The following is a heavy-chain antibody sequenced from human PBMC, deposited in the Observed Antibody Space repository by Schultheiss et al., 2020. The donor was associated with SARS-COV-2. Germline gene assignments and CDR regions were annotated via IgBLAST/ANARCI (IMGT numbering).Heavy chain of an antibody. Sequence: SQTLSLTCPVSGGSISSSSYYWGWIRQPPGKGLEWIGSIYYSGSTYYNPSLKSRVTISVDTSKNQFSLKLSSVTAADTAVYYCARRALGYCSSTSCHDAFDIWGQGTMVTVSS. CDR1: GGSISSSSYY. CDR2: IYYSGST. CDR3: ARRALGYCSSTSCHDAFDI. V-gene: IGHV4-39*01. J-gene: IGHJ3*02. D-gene: IGHD2-2*01.